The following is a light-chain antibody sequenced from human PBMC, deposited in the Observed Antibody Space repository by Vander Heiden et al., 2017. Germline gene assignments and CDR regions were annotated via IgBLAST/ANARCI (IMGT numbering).Light chain of an antibody. CDR2: GNS. J-gene: IGLJ2*01. CDR1: SSNIGAGYD. CDR3: QSYDSSLSGYVV. Sequence: QSVLTQPPSVSGAPGQRVTISCTGSSSNIGAGYDVHWYQQLPGTAPKLLIYGNSNRHSGVPDRFSGSKSGTSASLAITGLQAEDEADDYCQSYDSSLSGYVVFGGGTKLTVL. V-gene: IGLV1-40*01.